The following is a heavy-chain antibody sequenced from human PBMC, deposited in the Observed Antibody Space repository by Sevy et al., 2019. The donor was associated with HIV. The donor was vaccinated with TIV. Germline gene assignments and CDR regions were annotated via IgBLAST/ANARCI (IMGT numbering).Heavy chain of an antibody. J-gene: IGHJ4*02. CDR2: IRSKDYGGAT. V-gene: IGHV3-49*03. CDR3: TSGYYYDCSGYSDF. CDR1: GFTFGDYA. D-gene: IGHD3-22*01. Sequence: GGSLRLSCTGSGFTFGDYAMSWFRQAPGMGLEWVGFIRSKDYGGATEYAASVKGRFTISRDDSKSIADRQMNSVITEDTGVYYCTSGYYYDCSGYSDFWGQGTLVTVSS.